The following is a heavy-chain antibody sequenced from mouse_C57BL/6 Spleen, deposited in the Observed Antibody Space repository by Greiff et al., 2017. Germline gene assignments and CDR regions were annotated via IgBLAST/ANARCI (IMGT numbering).Heavy chain of an antibody. CDR1: GFTFSDYY. Sequence: DVKLVESEGGLVQPGSSMKLSCTASGFTFSDYYMAWVRQVPEKGLEWVANINYDGSSTYYLDSLKSRFIISRDNAKNILYLQMSSLKSEDTATYYCARVGDGRGYFDVWGTGTTVTVSS. J-gene: IGHJ1*03. D-gene: IGHD2-3*01. V-gene: IGHV5-16*01. CDR3: ARVGDGRGYFDV. CDR2: INYDGSST.